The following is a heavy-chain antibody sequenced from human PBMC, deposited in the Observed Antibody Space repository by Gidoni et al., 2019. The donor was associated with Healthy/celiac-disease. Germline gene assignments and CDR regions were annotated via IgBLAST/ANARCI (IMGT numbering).Heavy chain of an antibody. Sequence: QVQLVQSGAEVKKPGASVKVSCKASGYTFTSYAMHWLRQAPGQRLEWMGWINAGNGNTKYSQKFQGRVTITRDTSASTAYMELSSLRSEDTAVYYCARVSVTTYYYYYYGMDVWGQGTTVTVSS. CDR3: ARVSVTTYYYYYYGMDV. CDR1: GYTFTSYA. V-gene: IGHV1-3*01. J-gene: IGHJ6*02. D-gene: IGHD4-17*01. CDR2: INAGNGNT.